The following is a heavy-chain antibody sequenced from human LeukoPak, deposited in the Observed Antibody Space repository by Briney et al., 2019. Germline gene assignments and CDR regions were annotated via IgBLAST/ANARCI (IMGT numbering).Heavy chain of an antibody. D-gene: IGHD6-13*01. J-gene: IGHJ5*02. V-gene: IGHV1-69*13. Sequence: ASVKVSCKASGGTFSSYAISWVRQAPGQGLEWMGGIIPIFGTANYAQKFQGRVTITADESTSTAYMELSSLRSEDTAVYYCARAVSSSWYFSSYNWFDPWGQGTLVTVSS. CDR1: GGTFSSYA. CDR2: IIPIFGTA. CDR3: ARAVSSSWYFSSYNWFDP.